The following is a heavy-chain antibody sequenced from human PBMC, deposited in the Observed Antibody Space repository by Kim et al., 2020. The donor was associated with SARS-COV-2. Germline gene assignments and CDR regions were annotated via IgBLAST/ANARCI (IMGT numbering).Heavy chain of an antibody. CDR2: IIPIFGTA. D-gene: IGHD6-6*01. CDR1: GGTFSSYA. CDR3: ARGVFEYSSSGWYFDL. J-gene: IGHJ2*01. V-gene: IGHV1-69*13. Sequence: SVKVSCKASGGTFSSYAISWVRQAPGQGLEWMGGIIPIFGTANYAQKFQGRVTITADESTSTAYMELSSLRSEDTAVYYCARGVFEYSSSGWYFDLWGRGTLVTVSS.